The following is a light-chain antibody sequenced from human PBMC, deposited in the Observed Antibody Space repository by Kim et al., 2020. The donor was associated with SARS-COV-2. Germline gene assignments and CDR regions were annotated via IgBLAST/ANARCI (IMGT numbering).Light chain of an antibody. Sequence: VSLGQTVTITSEGDGPRSYNATCYQQKPGQAPIIVIYGKNTRPAGIPDRFSGSSAGKTASLTLTGTQAGDEADYYCSSRDSNDNVVFGGGTQLTVL. CDR2: GKN. V-gene: IGLV3-19*01. J-gene: IGLJ2*01. CDR1: GPRSYN. CDR3: SSRDSNDNVV.